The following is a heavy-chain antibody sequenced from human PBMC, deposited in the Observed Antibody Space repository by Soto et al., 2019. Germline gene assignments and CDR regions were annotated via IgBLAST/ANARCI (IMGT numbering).Heavy chain of an antibody. Sequence: QVQLVQSGAEVKKPGSSVKVSCKASGGTFSSYAISWVRQAPGQGLEWMGGIIPIFGTANYAQKFQGRVTITADESTSTAYMELSSLRSEDTAVYYCARDRLSYSSGWYRAAGCFDSWGQGTLVTVSS. CDR3: ARDRLSYSSGWYRAAGCFDS. D-gene: IGHD6-13*01. CDR2: IIPIFGTA. CDR1: GGTFSSYA. V-gene: IGHV1-69*01. J-gene: IGHJ4*02.